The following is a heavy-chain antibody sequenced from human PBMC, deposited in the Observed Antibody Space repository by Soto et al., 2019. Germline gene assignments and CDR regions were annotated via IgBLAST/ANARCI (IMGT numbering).Heavy chain of an antibody. Sequence: PSETLSLTCTVSGGSISSGGYYWSWIRHHPGKGLEWIGYIYYSGSTYYNPSLKSRVTISVDTSKNQFSLKLSSVTAADTAVYYCARHATVTTVDYYYGMDVWGQGSPITVSS. CDR1: GGSISSGGYY. CDR3: ARHATVTTVDYYYGMDV. J-gene: IGHJ6*02. CDR2: IYYSGST. D-gene: IGHD4-17*01. V-gene: IGHV4-31*03.